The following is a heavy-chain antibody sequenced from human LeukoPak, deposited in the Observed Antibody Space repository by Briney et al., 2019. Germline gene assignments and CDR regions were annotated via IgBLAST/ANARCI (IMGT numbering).Heavy chain of an antibody. CDR1: GYTVTSYE. CDR2: MKPNSGNT. D-gene: IGHD6-19*01. V-gene: IGHV1-8*01. Sequence: ASVKASCKAAGYTVTSYEIIWVRRAAGQGLKWMGWMKPNSGNTGYAQKLQGSVTMTRHTSISTAYMELPRLRSDDTGVYYCARGRRLDASYYYTGMDVSGQGATVTAS. CDR3: ARGRRLDASYYYTGMDV. J-gene: IGHJ6*02.